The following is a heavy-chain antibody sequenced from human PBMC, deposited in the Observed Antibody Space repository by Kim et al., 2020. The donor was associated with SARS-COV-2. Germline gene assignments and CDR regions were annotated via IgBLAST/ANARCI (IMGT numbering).Heavy chain of an antibody. CDR2: INSNTGTP. CDR3: ARGYCSGDRCFHVVGGS. Sequence: ASVKVSCKASGYPFTSYAMNWVRQAPGQGLEWMGWINSNTGTPTYAQGFTGRFVFSLDTSVSTAYLLISVLKAEDTAVYHCARGYCSGDRCFHVVGGSGGQGTLVTVSS. J-gene: IGHJ4*02. D-gene: IGHD2-15*01. CDR1: GYPFTSYA. V-gene: IGHV7-4-1*02.